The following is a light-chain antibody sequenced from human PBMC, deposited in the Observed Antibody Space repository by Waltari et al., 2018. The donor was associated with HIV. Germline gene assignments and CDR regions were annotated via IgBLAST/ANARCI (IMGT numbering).Light chain of an antibody. CDR1: KSDIGYYNY. CDR3: SSYTTSGIVV. Sequence: HSALAQPASVSGSPGQSVIISCTGSKSDIGYYNYVSWYQHQSGRAPKALLYEVTSRPSGISSRFSGSKSGNTAFLTISGLQIDDEGDYFCSSYTTSGIVVFGGGTKVTVL. V-gene: IGLV2-14*01. J-gene: IGLJ2*01. CDR2: EVT.